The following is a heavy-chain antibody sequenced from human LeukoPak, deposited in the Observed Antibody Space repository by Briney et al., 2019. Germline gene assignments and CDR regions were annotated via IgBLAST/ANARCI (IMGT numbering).Heavy chain of an antibody. CDR2: MSPNSGDT. V-gene: IGHV1-8*01. CDR1: GYTFTSYD. Sequence: ASVKVSCKASGYTFTSYDLNWVRQTTGQGLEWMGWMSPNSGDTGYAQKFQGRVTMTRDTSISTAYMELSSLTFEDTAVYYCARDYGGNSGWFDPWGQGTLVTVSS. J-gene: IGHJ5*02. CDR3: ARDYGGNSGWFDP. D-gene: IGHD4-23*01.